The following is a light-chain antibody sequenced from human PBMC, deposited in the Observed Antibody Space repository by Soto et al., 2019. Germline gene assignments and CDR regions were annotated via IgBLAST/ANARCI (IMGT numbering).Light chain of an antibody. CDR3: QHCYTYWA. J-gene: IGKJ1*01. Sequence: DIQMTQSPSTLSASLGDRVTITCRASRNIERWMAWYQQKPGKAPRLLIYDASTLETGVPSRFSGGGSGTEVTITISSLQPDYNSTDYCQHCYTYWAFGQGTKVEVE. V-gene: IGKV1-5*01. CDR2: DAS. CDR1: RNIERW.